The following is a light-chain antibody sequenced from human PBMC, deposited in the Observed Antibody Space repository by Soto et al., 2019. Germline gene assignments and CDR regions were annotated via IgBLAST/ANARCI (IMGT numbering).Light chain of an antibody. Sequence: QSALTQPASVSGSPGQSITIACSGTSSDVATNNYVSWYQQHPGKAPKLMIYEVSNRPSGVSNRFSGSKSGNTASLTISGLQAEDEADYYCCSYAGSYTPNWVFGGGTKLTVL. CDR1: SSDVATNNY. CDR3: CSYAGSYTPNWV. J-gene: IGLJ3*02. V-gene: IGLV2-14*01. CDR2: EVS.